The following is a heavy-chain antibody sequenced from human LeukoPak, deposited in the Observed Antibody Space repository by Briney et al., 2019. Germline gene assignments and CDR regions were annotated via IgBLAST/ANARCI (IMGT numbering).Heavy chain of an antibody. D-gene: IGHD3-10*01. J-gene: IGHJ4*02. CDR3: AEGYYESFDY. V-gene: IGHV3-23*01. Sequence: PGGSLRLSCAASGFTFSSYAISWGRQAPGKGLEWVSGISGSGGSTYYADSVKGRFTISRDNSKNTLYLQMNSLRAEDTAVYYCAEGYYESFDYWGQGTLVTVSS. CDR1: GFTFSSYA. CDR2: ISGSGGST.